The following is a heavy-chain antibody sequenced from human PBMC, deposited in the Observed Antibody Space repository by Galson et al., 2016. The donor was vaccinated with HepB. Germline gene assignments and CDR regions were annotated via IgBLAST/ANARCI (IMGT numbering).Heavy chain of an antibody. Sequence: SETLSLTCGVLDGSFSDNSWSWIRQPPEKGLEWIGEINQSGGINYNSALKSRVSISIDTSRKYFSLKLRSVTAADTAVYYCARAPRTLVRGASLLRYGMDVWGQGTTVTVSS. V-gene: IGHV4-34*01. CDR3: ARAPRTLVRGASLLRYGMDV. D-gene: IGHD3-10*01. J-gene: IGHJ6*02. CDR2: INQSGGI. CDR1: DGSFSDNS.